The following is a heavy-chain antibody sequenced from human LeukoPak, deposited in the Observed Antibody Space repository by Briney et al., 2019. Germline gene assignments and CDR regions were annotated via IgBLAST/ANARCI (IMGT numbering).Heavy chain of an antibody. J-gene: IGHJ4*02. V-gene: IGHV4-39*01. Sequence: AETLSLTCTVSGFSISSSSFYWGWLRQPPGKGLEWIGSIYYSGSTYYHPYLQSRVTISEDTSKNQFPLMLSSGDAAATAVYYSARQNTAMGFVDYWGQETRVTVSS. CDR2: IYYSGST. D-gene: IGHD5-18*01. CDR1: GFSISSSSFY. CDR3: ARQNTAMGFVDY.